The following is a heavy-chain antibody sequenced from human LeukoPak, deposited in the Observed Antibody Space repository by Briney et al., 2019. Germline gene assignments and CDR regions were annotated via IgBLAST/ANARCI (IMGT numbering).Heavy chain of an antibody. CDR2: INAGNGDT. CDR1: GYTFNAYV. J-gene: IGHJ4*02. CDR3: ARDSRYTSGWFGYSDS. Sequence: ASVTLSFKASGYTFNAYVIHWVRQGPGQSLEWVGCINAGNGDTTYSQKFHGRVTIARDTSASTAYMELNSLRSEDTAVYYCARDSRYTSGWFGYSDSWGQGTLVTVSS. V-gene: IGHV1-3*01. D-gene: IGHD6-19*01.